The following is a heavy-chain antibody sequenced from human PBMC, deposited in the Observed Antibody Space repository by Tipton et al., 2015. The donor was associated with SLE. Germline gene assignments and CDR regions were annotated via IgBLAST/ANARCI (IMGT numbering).Heavy chain of an antibody. CDR1: GGSFSGYY. CDR2: INHSGST. CDR3: ARLRGEYSSSWGFFDY. V-gene: IGHV4-34*09. J-gene: IGHJ4*02. Sequence: TLSLTCAVYGGSFSGYYWSWIRQPPGKGLEWIGEINHSGSTNYNPSLKSRVTISVDTSKNQFSLKLSSVTAADTAVYYCARLRGEYSSSWGFFDYWGQGTLVTVSS. D-gene: IGHD6-6*01.